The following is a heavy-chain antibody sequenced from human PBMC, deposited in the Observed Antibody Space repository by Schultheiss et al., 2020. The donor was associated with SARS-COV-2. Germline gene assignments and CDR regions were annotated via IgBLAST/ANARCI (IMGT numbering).Heavy chain of an antibody. CDR2: IYHSGST. J-gene: IGHJ4*02. CDR1: GGSISSGGYY. V-gene: IGHV4-30-2*05. Sequence: SETLSLTCTVSGGSISSGGYYWSWIRQPPGKGLEWIGYIYHSGSTYYNPSLKSRLTISVDTSKDQFSLKLMSVTAADTAVYYCARGGGPYGSGSYYNDYWGQGTLVTVSS. CDR3: ARGGGPYGSGSYYNDY. D-gene: IGHD3-10*01.